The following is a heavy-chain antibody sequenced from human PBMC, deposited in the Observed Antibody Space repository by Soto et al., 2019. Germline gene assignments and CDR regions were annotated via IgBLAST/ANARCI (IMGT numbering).Heavy chain of an antibody. D-gene: IGHD3-22*01. V-gene: IGHV1-18*01. CDR1: GYTFTSYG. Sequence: SVKVSCKASGYTFTSYGISWVRQAPGQGLEWMGWISAYNGNTNYAQKLQGRVTMTTDTSTSTAYMELRSMRSDDTAVYYCARSPAHPGLRSGYYGPFDYWGQGTLVTVS. CDR2: ISAYNGNT. J-gene: IGHJ4*02. CDR3: ARSPAHPGLRSGYYGPFDY.